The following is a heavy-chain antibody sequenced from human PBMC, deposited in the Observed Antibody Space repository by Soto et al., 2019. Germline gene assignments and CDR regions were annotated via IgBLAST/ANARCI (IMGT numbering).Heavy chain of an antibody. D-gene: IGHD6-6*01. V-gene: IGHV1-69*06. CDR3: ARDVLAARLVYWFDP. CDR2: IIPIFGKA. J-gene: IGHJ5*02. Sequence: QVQLVQSGAEVKKPGSSVKVSCKASGGTFSSYAISWVRQAPGQGLEWMGGIIPIFGKANYSQKFQGRVTIHADKSTSTAYMELSSLRSEDTAVYYCARDVLAARLVYWFDPWGQGTLVTVSS. CDR1: GGTFSSYA.